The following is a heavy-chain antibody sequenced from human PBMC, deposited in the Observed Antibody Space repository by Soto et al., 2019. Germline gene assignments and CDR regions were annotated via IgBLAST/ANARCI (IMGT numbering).Heavy chain of an antibody. J-gene: IGHJ4*02. Sequence: QITVKESGLTLVKPTETLTLTCTFSGFSLSTNGMGVGWIRQPPGKALEWLALIYWDDDKRYSPSLRSRLTIIKDTSKNQVDLTMTTMDPVDTGTYSCARLTRGVYDLDRLWEKFDYWGQGTLVTVSS. D-gene: IGHD5-12*01. CDR2: IYWDDDK. V-gene: IGHV2-5*02. CDR3: ARLTRGVYDLDRLWEKFDY. CDR1: GFSLSTNGMG.